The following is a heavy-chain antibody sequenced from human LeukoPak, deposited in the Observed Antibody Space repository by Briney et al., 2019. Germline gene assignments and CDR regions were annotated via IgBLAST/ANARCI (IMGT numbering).Heavy chain of an antibody. Sequence: SETLSLTCTVSGGSISSSCCSWDWIRQPPGKGLEWIVSAHYSVSTYYNPSLKSRVTISVDTSKNQFSLKLSSVTAADTAVYYCARLTGTYYYYYMDVWGKGTTVTVSS. V-gene: IGHV4-39*07. CDR2: AHYSVST. J-gene: IGHJ6*03. CDR1: GGSISSSCCS. D-gene: IGHD1-7*01. CDR3: ARLTGTYYYYYMDV.